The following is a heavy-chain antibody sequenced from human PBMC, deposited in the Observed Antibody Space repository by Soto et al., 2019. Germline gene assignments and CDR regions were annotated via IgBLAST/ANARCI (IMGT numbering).Heavy chain of an antibody. CDR2: INPGDSDA. Sequence: GESLKTSCKGSGYSFTTYWIAWVRQMPGKGLEGMGIINPGDSDARYSPSSQGQVTFSADKSISIAYLQWSSLTASDTAMYYCARHVGSGSYPYFYYGMDVCGHGTTVTVSS. D-gene: IGHD3-10*01. V-gene: IGHV5-51*01. CDR1: GYSFTTYW. J-gene: IGHJ6*02. CDR3: ARHVGSGSYPYFYYGMDV.